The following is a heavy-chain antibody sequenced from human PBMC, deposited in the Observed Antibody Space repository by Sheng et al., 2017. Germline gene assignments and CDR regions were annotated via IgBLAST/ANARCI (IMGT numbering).Heavy chain of an antibody. CDR2: TRNKANSYTT. J-gene: IGHJ6*02. CDR1: GFTFSDHY. D-gene: IGHD6-19*01. Sequence: PGGSLRLSCAVSGFTFSDHYMDWVRQAPGKGLEWVGRTRNKANSYTTEYAASVKGRFTISRDDSKNSLYLQMNSLKTEDTAVYYCARGGLADYYYYYGMDVWGQGTTVTVSS. V-gene: IGHV3-72*01. CDR3: ARGGLADYYYYYGMDV.